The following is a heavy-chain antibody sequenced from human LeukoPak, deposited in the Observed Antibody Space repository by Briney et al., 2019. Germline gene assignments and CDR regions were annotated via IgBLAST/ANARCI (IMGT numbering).Heavy chain of an antibody. Sequence: QSGGSLRLSCAAPGFTFSNYWMSWVRQAPGKGLEWVANIKEDGSEKYYVDSVKGRFTISRDNARNSLYLQMNSLRAEDTAVYYCASGRQLGYWGQGTLVTVSS. CDR2: IKEDGSEK. CDR3: ASGRQLGY. J-gene: IGHJ4*02. V-gene: IGHV3-7*01. D-gene: IGHD6-13*01. CDR1: GFTFSNYW.